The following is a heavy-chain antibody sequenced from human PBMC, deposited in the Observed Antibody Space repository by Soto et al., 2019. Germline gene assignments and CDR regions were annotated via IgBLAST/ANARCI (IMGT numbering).Heavy chain of an antibody. D-gene: IGHD6-13*01. CDR1: GFTFANAW. V-gene: IGHV3-15*07. CDR3: TTGDDSSSWYGIYY. CDR2: INSRSDGGTT. Sequence: EVQLVESGGGLVKPGGALRLSCTGSGFTFANAWMHWVHQAPGKGLEWVGRINSRSDGGTTDYAAPVNGRFNISRDDSRNTLFLQMNSLKAEDTAVYYCTTGDDSSSWYGIYYWGQGTLVTVSS. J-gene: IGHJ4*02.